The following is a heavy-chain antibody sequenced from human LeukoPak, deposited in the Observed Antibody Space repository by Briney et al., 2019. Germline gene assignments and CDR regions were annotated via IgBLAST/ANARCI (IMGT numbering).Heavy chain of an antibody. CDR2: IYHSGST. CDR1: GGSISSGGYS. J-gene: IGHJ3*02. Sequence: SETLSLTCAVSGGSISSGGYSWSWIRQPPGKGLEWIGYIYHSGSTYYNPSLKSRVTMSVDTSKNQFSLKLSSVTVADTAVYYCARGPGAISKEAFDIWGQGTVVTVSS. V-gene: IGHV4-30-2*01. CDR3: ARGPGAISKEAFDI. D-gene: IGHD3-3*01.